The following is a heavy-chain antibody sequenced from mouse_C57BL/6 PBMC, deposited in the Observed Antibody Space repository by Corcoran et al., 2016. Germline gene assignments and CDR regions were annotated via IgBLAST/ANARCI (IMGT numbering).Heavy chain of an antibody. CDR1: GYTFTTYG. CDR2: INTDSGVP. V-gene: IGHV9-3*01. D-gene: IGHD4-1*01. J-gene: IGHJ3*01. CDR3: ARDPAWDVFAY. Sequence: QIQLVKTGPELKKHGETVKIYCKAAGYTFTTYGRSWGKHAPGKGLKWMGWINTDSGVPTYADDFKGRFAFSCETSASTAYLQINNLKNEDTATYFCARDPAWDVFAYWGQGTLVTVSA.